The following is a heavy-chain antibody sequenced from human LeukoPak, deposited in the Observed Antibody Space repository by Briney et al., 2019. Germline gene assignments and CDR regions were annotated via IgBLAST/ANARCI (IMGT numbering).Heavy chain of an antibody. Sequence: GGSLRLSCTASGFTFGDYAMSWFRQAPGKGLEWVGFIRSKAYGGTTEYAASVKGRFTISRDDSKSIAYLQMNSLRAEDTAVYYCARDLEYCSSTSCYPSYYGMDVWGQGTTVTVTS. CDR3: ARDLEYCSSTSCYPSYYGMDV. CDR2: IRSKAYGGTT. D-gene: IGHD2-2*01. V-gene: IGHV3-49*03. CDR1: GFTFGDYA. J-gene: IGHJ6*02.